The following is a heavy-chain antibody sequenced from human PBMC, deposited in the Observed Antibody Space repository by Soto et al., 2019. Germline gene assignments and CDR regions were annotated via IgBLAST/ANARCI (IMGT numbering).Heavy chain of an antibody. J-gene: IGHJ4*02. CDR2: IWYDGSNK. CDR1: GFTFSNYG. CDR3: ARDLHNYFDY. D-gene: IGHD4-4*01. V-gene: IGHV3-33*01. Sequence: QVQLVESGGGVVQPGRSLRLSCAASGFTFSNYGIHWVRQAPGKGLEWVAVIWYDGSNKYYADSVKGRFTISRDNSKNPLYLQMNSLRAEDTAVYYCARDLHNYFDYWGQGTLVTVSS.